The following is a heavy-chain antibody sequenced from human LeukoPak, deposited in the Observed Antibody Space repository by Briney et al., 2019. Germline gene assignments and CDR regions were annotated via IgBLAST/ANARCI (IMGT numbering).Heavy chain of an antibody. CDR1: GLTFSSYW. D-gene: IGHD4-17*01. J-gene: IGHJ4*02. V-gene: IGHV3-7*01. CDR2: IKQDGSEK. Sequence: PGRSLRLSCAASGLTFSSYWMSWVSQAPGKGLEWVANIKQDGSEKYYVDSVKGRYANSRDNANNSLYLQMNNLRAEDTAVYYCARDNTTVTPSDWVRGTLVTVSS. CDR3: ARDNTTVTPSD.